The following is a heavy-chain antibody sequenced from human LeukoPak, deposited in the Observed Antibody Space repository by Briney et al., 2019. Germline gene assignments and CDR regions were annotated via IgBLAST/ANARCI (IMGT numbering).Heavy chain of an antibody. V-gene: IGHV3-48*04. CDR2: ISSGSSII. D-gene: IGHD4-17*01. Sequence: GGSLRLSCAASGFTFSGYSMNWVRQAPGKGLEWVSYISSGSSIIYYADSAKGRFTISRDNAKNSLYLQMNSLRAEDTAVYYCARDTDDYAVFDYWGQGTLVTVSS. CDR1: GFTFSGYS. CDR3: ARDTDDYAVFDY. J-gene: IGHJ4*02.